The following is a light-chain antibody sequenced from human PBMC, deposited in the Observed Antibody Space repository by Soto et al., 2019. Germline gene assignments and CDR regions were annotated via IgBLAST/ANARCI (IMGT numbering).Light chain of an antibody. CDR3: CSYAGNSEV. V-gene: IGLV2-23*02. CDR1: SGDVGGYNL. J-gene: IGLJ1*01. Sequence: QSALTQPASVSVSPGQSSTIPCTGTSGDVGGYNLVSWYQQHPGKAPKLMIYEVTERPSGVSNRFSGSKSGNTASLTISGLQPDDEADYYCCSYAGNSEVFGTGTKVTVL. CDR2: EVT.